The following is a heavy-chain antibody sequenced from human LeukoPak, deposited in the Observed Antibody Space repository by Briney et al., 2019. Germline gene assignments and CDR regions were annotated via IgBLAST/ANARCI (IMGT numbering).Heavy chain of an antibody. J-gene: IGHJ4*02. Sequence: GESLQISCKGSEYSFTNYWIGWVRQMPGKGLEWMGIIYPGDSDTRYSPSFQGQVTISADKSTNTAYLQWSSLRASDTAMYYCARRLAAVEFFDYWGQGTLVTVSS. CDR1: EYSFTNYW. CDR3: ARRLAAVEFFDY. CDR2: IYPGDSDT. D-gene: IGHD6-13*01. V-gene: IGHV5-51*01.